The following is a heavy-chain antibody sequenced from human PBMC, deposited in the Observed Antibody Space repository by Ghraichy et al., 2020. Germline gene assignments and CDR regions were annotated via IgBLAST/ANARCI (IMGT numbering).Heavy chain of an antibody. CDR1: GFTFSNYA. D-gene: IGHD5-18*01. CDR2: LSGSDGST. Sequence: ETLSLTCATSGFTFSNYAMSWVRLAPGKGLEWVSSLSGSDGSTYFADSVKGRFTISRDNSKNMLYLQMNSLRAEDTAVYFCAKARGISYGWLDYWGQGTLVTVSS. J-gene: IGHJ4*02. V-gene: IGHV3-23*01. CDR3: AKARGISYGWLDY.